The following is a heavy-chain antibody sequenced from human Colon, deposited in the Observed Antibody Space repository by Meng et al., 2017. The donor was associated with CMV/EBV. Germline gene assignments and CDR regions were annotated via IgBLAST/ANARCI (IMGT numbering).Heavy chain of an antibody. V-gene: IGHV3-15*01. Sequence: GGSLRLSCAASGFTFRTYSMTWVRQAPGKGLEWVGRIKSKTDGGTTDYAAPVKGRFTISRDDSKNTLYLQMNSLKTEDTAVYYCTTFPYDSSGYGLFDYWGQGTLVTVSS. CDR3: TTFPYDSSGYGLFDY. D-gene: IGHD3-22*01. CDR2: IKSKTDGGTT. CDR1: GFTFRTYS. J-gene: IGHJ4*02.